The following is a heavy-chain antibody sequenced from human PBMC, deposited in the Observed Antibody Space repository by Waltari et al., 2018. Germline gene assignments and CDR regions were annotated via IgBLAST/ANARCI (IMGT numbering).Heavy chain of an antibody. CDR1: GFSLSTSGVG. CDR3: AHRPYSRALDY. D-gene: IGHD6-13*01. V-gene: IGHV2-5*01. CDR2: IYSNDDK. Sequence: QITLKESGPTLVKPTQTLTLTCTFSGFSLSTSGVGVGWIRQPPGKALEWLALIYSNDDKRYSPSLKSRLTITKDTSKNQVVLTMTNMDPVDTATYYCAHRPYSRALDYWGQGTLVTVSS. J-gene: IGHJ4*02.